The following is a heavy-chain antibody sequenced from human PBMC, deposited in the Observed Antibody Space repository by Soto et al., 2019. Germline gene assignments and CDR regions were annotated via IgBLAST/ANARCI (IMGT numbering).Heavy chain of an antibody. Sequence: QVQLVESGGGLVKPGGSLRLSCAASGFTFSDYYMSWIRQAPGKGLEWVSYISSSGSTIYYADSVKGRFTISRDNAKNSLYLQMNSLRVEDTAVYYCAIDRDYCSSTSCSYYYMDVWGKGTTVTVSS. CDR2: ISSSGSTI. CDR3: AIDRDYCSSTSCSYYYMDV. CDR1: GFTFSDYY. J-gene: IGHJ6*03. V-gene: IGHV3-11*01. D-gene: IGHD2-2*01.